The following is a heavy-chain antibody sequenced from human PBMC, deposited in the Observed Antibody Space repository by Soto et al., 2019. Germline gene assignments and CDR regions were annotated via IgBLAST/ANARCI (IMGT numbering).Heavy chain of an antibody. CDR2: ISGSGGST. Sequence: PGGSLRLSCAASGFTFSSYAMSWVRQAPGKGLEWVSAISGSGGSTYYADSVKGRFTISRDNSKSTLFLQMNSLRAEDTALYYCAKDSDTKRGPDYWGQGTLVTVSS. D-gene: IGHD3-10*01. J-gene: IGHJ4*02. V-gene: IGHV3-23*01. CDR1: GFTFSSYA. CDR3: AKDSDTKRGPDY.